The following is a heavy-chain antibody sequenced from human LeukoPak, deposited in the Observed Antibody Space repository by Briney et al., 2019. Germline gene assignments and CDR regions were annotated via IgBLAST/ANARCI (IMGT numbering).Heavy chain of an antibody. CDR2: IGSRGTYI. CDR3: ARDGSSSMFDP. J-gene: IGHJ5*02. V-gene: IGHV3-21*01. CDR1: GFTFSSYA. D-gene: IGHD6-13*01. Sequence: GGSLRLSCAASGFTFSSYAMHWVRQAPGKGLEWVSSIGSRGTYIYYADSVKGRFTISRDNAKNSLYLQMNSLRAEDTAVYYCARDGSSSMFDPWGQGTLVTVSS.